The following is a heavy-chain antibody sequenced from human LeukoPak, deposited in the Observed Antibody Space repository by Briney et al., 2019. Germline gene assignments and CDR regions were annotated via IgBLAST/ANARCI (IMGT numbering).Heavy chain of an antibody. CDR3: ARHRVVEFGRDGYYDFWSGGTNHPFDY. V-gene: IGHV3-74*01. Sequence: GGSLRLSCAASGFPFSSYWMHWVRQAPGKGLVWVPRINSDGSSTSYADSVKGRFTISRDNAKNTLYLQMNSLRAEDTAVYYCARHRVVEFGRDGYYDFWSGGTNHPFDYWGQGTLVTVSS. J-gene: IGHJ4*02. CDR2: INSDGSST. D-gene: IGHD3-3*01. CDR1: GFPFSSYW.